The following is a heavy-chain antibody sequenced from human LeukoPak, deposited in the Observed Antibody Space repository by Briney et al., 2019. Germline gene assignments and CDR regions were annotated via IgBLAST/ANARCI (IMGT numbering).Heavy chain of an antibody. D-gene: IGHD6-13*01. CDR2: ISYDGSNK. J-gene: IGHJ6*02. CDR1: GFTFSTYG. Sequence: GGSLRLSCAASGFTFSTYGMHWVRQAPGKGLEWVAVISYDGSNKYYTDSVKGRFTISRDNSKNTLYLQMNSLRAEDTAVYYCARDNSAAASYYYYGMDVWGQGTTVTVSS. V-gene: IGHV3-30*03. CDR3: ARDNSAAASYYYYGMDV.